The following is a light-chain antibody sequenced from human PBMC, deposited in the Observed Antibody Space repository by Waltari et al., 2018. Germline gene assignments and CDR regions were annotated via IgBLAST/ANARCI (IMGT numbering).Light chain of an antibody. J-gene: IGKJ4*01. V-gene: IGKV2-30*01. Sequence: DIVMTQSPLSLAITPGQPASISCSSSQSLIYTNGKTYLSSYHQTQGQPLRLWMYQVAHRHSGVSGGFIGSGAGTDFTLKSSRVEADDVGVYYCGQGSHLPLTFGGGTKVEIK. CDR3: GQGSHLPLT. CDR2: QVA. CDR1: QSLIYTNGKTY.